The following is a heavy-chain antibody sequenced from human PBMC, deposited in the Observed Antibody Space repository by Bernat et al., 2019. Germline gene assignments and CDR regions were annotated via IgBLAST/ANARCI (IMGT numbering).Heavy chain of an antibody. CDR3: ARDLRWFGDGMDV. CDR1: GFTFSSYA. D-gene: IGHD3-10*01. J-gene: IGHJ6*02. CDR2: ISYDGSNK. V-gene: IGHV3-30-3*01. Sequence: QVQLVESGGGVVQPGRSLRLSCAASGFTFSSYAMHWFRQAPGKGLEWVAFISYDGSNKYNADSVKGRFTISRDNSKNTLYLQMNSLGAEDTAVYYCARDLRWFGDGMDVWGQGTTVTVSS.